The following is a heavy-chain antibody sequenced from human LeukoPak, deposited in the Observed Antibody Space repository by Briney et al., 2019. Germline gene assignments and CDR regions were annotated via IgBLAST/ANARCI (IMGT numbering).Heavy chain of an antibody. J-gene: IGHJ4*02. CDR3: ASRYDPSYYDSSGYYF. V-gene: IGHV4-34*01. D-gene: IGHD3-22*01. CDR2: INHSGST. Sequence: SETLSLTCAVYGGSFSGYYWSWIRQPPGKGLEWIGEINHSGSTNYNPSLKSRVTISVGTSKNQFSLKLSSETAAGTAVYYCASRYDPSYYDSSGYYFLGQGTLVTVSS. CDR1: GGSFSGYY.